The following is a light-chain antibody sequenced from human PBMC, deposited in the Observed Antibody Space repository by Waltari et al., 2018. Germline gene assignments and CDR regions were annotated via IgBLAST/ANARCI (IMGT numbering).Light chain of an antibody. Sequence: EIVLTQSPGTLSLSPGERATLSCRASRSVSNNYLAWYQQKSGQAPRLLIYLASTRATGIPDRVSGSGSGTDFTLTISRLEPEDFAVYYCQQYGTSPPGTFGQGTKVEIK. CDR2: LAS. V-gene: IGKV3-20*01. CDR3: QQYGTSPPGT. CDR1: RSVSNNY. J-gene: IGKJ1*01.